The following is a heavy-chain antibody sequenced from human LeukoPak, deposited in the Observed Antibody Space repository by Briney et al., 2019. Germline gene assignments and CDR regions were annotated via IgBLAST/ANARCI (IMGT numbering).Heavy chain of an antibody. CDR3: ARVLPLLWFGELLPTGGFDY. D-gene: IGHD3-10*01. CDR1: GGSISSYY. CDR2: IYYSGST. J-gene: IGHJ4*02. Sequence: KPSETLSLTYTVSGGSISSYYWSWIRQPPGKGLEWIGYIYYSGSTNYNPSLKSRVTISVDTSKNQFSLKLSSVTAADTAVYYCARVLPLLWFGELLPTGGFDYWGQGTLVTVSS. V-gene: IGHV4-59*01.